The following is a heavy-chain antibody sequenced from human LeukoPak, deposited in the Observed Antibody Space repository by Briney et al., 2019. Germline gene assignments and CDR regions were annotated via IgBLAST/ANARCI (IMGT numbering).Heavy chain of an antibody. CDR3: ASAKDTAMVDDAFDI. CDR1: GFIISNNY. CDR2: IYSGGTT. J-gene: IGHJ3*02. Sequence: PGGSLRLSCAASGFIISNNYMSLVRQASGKGLEWLSVIYSGGTTYYADSVKGRFTISRDNFKNTLYLQMNNLRAEDTAVYYCASAKDTAMVDDAFDIWGQGTMVTVSS. D-gene: IGHD5-18*01. V-gene: IGHV3-53*01.